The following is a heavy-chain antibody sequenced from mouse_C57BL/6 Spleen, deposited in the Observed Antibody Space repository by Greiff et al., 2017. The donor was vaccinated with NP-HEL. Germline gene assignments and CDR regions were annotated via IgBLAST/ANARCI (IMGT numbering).Heavy chain of an antibody. CDR2: INPNNGGT. D-gene: IGHD1-1*01. CDR3: ARSDYAYGGYFDV. CDR1: GYTFTDYN. J-gene: IGHJ1*03. V-gene: IGHV1-18*01. Sequence: SGPELVKPGASVKIPCKASGYTFTDYNMDWVKQSHGKSLEWIGDINPNNGGTIYNQKFKGKATLTVDKSSSTAYMELRSLTSEDTAVYYCARSDYAYGGYFDVWGTGTTVTVSS.